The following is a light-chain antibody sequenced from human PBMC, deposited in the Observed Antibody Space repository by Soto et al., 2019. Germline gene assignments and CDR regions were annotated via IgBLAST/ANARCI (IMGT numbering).Light chain of an antibody. V-gene: IGLV4-69*01. J-gene: IGLJ2*01. CDR1: SGHSSYA. Sequence: QPVLTQSPSASASLGASVKLTCTLSSGHSSYAIAWHQQQPEKGPRYLMNLNSGGSHSKGDGIPDRFSGSSSGAERYLTISSLQSEDEADYYCQTWGTGIHRVFGGGTKLTVL. CDR2: LNSGGSH. CDR3: QTWGTGIHRV.